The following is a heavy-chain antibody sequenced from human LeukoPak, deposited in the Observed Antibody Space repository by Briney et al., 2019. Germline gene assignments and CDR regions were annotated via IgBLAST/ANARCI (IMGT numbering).Heavy chain of an antibody. CDR1: GFTFNSCG. CDR3: ARGQAEQQLGY. V-gene: IGHV3-30*03. Sequence: GGSLRLSCAASGFTFNSCGMHWVRQAPGKGLEWVGVITYDGDIRYFEDSVKGRFTISRDNSKNTLYLQMNSLRAEDTAVYYCARGQAEQQLGYWGQGTLVTVSS. J-gene: IGHJ4*02. CDR2: ITYDGDIR. D-gene: IGHD6-13*01.